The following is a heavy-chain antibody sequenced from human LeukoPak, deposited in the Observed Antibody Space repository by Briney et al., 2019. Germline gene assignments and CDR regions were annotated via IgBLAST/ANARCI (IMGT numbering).Heavy chain of an antibody. J-gene: IGHJ4*02. Sequence: SETLSLTCTVSGGSISSYYWSWIRQPAGKGLEWIGRIYTSGSTNYNPSLNSRVTMSVDTSKNQLSLQLTSVTAADTAVYYCTKATQWLAFDYWGRGTLVTVSS. CDR2: IYTSGST. V-gene: IGHV4-4*07. CDR1: GGSISSYY. D-gene: IGHD6-19*01. CDR3: TKATQWLAFDY.